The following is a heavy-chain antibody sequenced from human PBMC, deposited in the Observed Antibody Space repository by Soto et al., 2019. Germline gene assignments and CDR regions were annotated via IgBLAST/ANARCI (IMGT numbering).Heavy chain of an antibody. CDR2: IDWDDDK. CDR3: ARIMTTVTTRYDLYGMDV. V-gene: IGHV2-70*01. CDR1: GFSLSTSGMC. D-gene: IGHD4-17*01. Sequence: SGPTLVNPTQTLTLTCTFSGFSLSTSGMCVSWIRQPPGKALEWLALIDWDDDKYYSTSLKTRLTISRDTSKNQVVLTMTNMDPVDTATYYCARIMTTVTTRYDLYGMDVWGQGTTVTVSS. J-gene: IGHJ6*02.